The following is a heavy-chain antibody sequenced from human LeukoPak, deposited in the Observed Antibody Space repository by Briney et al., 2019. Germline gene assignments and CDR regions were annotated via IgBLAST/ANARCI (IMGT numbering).Heavy chain of an antibody. V-gene: IGHV3-30*04. CDR2: ISRDGNTK. J-gene: IGHJ4*02. CDR1: GFTFSSYA. Sequence: GGSLRLSCAASGFTFSSYAMHWVRKAPGKGLEWVAVISRDGNTKFYADSVKGRFTVSRDNSKNTLYLQMNSLRAEDTAVYYCARDGAAMIVDSWGQGTLVTVSS. CDR3: ARDGAAMIVDS. D-gene: IGHD3-22*01.